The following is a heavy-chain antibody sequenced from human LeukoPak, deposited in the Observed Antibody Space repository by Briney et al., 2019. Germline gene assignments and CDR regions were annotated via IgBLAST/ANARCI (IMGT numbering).Heavy chain of an antibody. CDR2: ISSSSSYI. V-gene: IGHV3-21*01. Sequence: GGSLRLSCAASGFTFSSYSMNWVRQAPGKGREWVSSISSSSSYIYYADSVKGRFTISRDNAKNSLYLQMNSLRAEDTAVYYCARDRGAWYCSGGSCYSYQFDYWGQGTLVTVSS. CDR3: ARDRGAWYCSGGSCYSYQFDY. J-gene: IGHJ4*02. CDR1: GFTFSSYS. D-gene: IGHD2-15*01.